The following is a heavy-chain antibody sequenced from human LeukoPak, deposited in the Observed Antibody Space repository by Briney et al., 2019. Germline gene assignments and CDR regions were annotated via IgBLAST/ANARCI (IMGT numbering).Heavy chain of an antibody. V-gene: IGHV3-7*01. CDR1: GFTFSSYW. D-gene: IGHD1-26*01. J-gene: IGHJ4*02. CDR3: ARAVSGGATEGVFDY. CDR2: IKQDGSEK. Sequence: GGSLRLSCAASGFTFSSYWMSWVRQAPGKGLEWVANIKQDGSEKYYVDSVKGRFTISRDNAKNSLYLQMNSLRAEDTAVYYCARAVSGGATEGVFDYWGQGTLVTVSS.